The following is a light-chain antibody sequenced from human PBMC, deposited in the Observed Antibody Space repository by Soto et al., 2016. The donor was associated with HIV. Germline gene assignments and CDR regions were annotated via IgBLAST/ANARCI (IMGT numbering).Light chain of an antibody. CDR2: HND. CDR3: QAWDSTTAV. J-gene: IGLJ2*01. Sequence: SFELTQPPSVSVSPRQTASITRSSDQLGSKYVWWYQQRPGHSPMLVVSHNDKRPSGISERFSGSNSGNTGTLTISGTQAMDEADYYCQAWDSTTAVFGGGTKLTVL. CDR1: QLGSKY. V-gene: IGLV3-1*01.